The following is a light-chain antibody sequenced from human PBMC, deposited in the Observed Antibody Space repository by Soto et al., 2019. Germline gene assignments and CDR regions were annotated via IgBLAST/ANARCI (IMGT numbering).Light chain of an antibody. J-gene: IGKJ1*01. V-gene: IGKV3-15*01. Sequence: EIVMTQSPGTLSVSPGGRAALSCRASQSVITNLAWYQQKPGQAPRLLIFDASTRATGIPARFSGSGSGIEFTLTISRLQSADVAVYYCQQYYTWPRGTFGQGTKVEV. CDR3: QQYYTWPRGT. CDR1: QSVITN. CDR2: DAS.